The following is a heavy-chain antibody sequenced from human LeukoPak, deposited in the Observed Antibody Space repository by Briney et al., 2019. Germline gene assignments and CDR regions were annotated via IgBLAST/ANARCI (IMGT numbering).Heavy chain of an antibody. CDR3: NGEYFVH. CDR2: IRSKAYGGTT. V-gene: IGHV3-49*04. CDR1: GFTFVDYT. J-gene: IGHJ4*02. Sequence: GGSLRLSCTASGFTFVDYTMNWDRQAPGKGLEWVGLIRSKAYGGTTEYAASVKGRFIISRDDSKSIAYLQMNSLKTEDTAVYYCNGEYFVHWGQGTLVTVSS. D-gene: IGHD3-10*01.